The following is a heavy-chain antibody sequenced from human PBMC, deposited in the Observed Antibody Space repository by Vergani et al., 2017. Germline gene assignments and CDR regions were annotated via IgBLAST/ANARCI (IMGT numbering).Heavy chain of an antibody. J-gene: IGHJ4*02. CDR3: ARDRSGYSYALYYFDY. Sequence: QVQLVQSGAEVKKPGASVKVSCKASGSTFTSYYMHWVRQAPGQGLEWMGIINPSGGSTSYAQKFQGRVTITRDTATSTVYMELSSLRSEDTAVYYCARDRSGYSYALYYFDYWGQGTLVTVSS. V-gene: IGHV1-46*03. D-gene: IGHD5-18*01. CDR2: INPSGGST. CDR1: GSTFTSYY.